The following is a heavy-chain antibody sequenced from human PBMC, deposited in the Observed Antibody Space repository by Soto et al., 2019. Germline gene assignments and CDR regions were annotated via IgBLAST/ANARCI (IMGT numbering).Heavy chain of an antibody. CDR1: GFTFSDYY. V-gene: IGHV3-11*01. CDR2: ISSSGSTI. D-gene: IGHD2-2*02. Sequence: QVQLVESGGGLVKPGGSLRLSCAASGFTFSDYYMSWIRQAPGKGLEWVSYISSSGSTIYYADSLKGRFTISRDNAKNSLYLQMNSLRAEDTAVYYCARARYCSSTSCYIWSGYYYYMDVWGKGTTVTVSS. J-gene: IGHJ6*03. CDR3: ARARYCSSTSCYIWSGYYYYMDV.